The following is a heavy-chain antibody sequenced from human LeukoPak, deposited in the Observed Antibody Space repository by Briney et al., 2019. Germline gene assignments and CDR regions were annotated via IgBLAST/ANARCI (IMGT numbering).Heavy chain of an antibody. Sequence: GGSLRLSCAASGFTFISYGMQWVRQAPGKGLEWVAFIRYDGSNKYYADSVKGRFTISRDNSKNTLYLQIKSLRAEDTAVYYCAKGGGYEAQYYYYYLDVWGKGTTVTISS. CDR1: GFTFISYG. CDR3: AKGGGYEAQYYYYYLDV. V-gene: IGHV3-30*02. CDR2: IRYDGSNK. D-gene: IGHD5-12*01. J-gene: IGHJ6*03.